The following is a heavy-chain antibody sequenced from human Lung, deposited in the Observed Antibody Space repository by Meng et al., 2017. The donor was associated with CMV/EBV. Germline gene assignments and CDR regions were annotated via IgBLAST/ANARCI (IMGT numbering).Heavy chain of an antibody. V-gene: IGHV4-31*03. CDR2: IYHSGST. D-gene: IGHD1-1*01. Sequence: QVQLEESCPGLVKPSQPLSLTCMVAGGSFSSDCCYWDWLRQPPGKGLEWIGEIYHSGSTKYNPSLKSRVSISVDKSKNQFSLKLSSVTAADTAVYYCARADKVRFDYWGQGTLVTVSS. CDR3: ARADKVRFDY. J-gene: IGHJ4*02. CDR1: GGSFSSDCCY.